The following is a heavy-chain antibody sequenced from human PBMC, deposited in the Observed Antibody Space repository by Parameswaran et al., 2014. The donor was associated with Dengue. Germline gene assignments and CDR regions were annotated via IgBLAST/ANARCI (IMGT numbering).Heavy chain of an antibody. V-gene: IGHV1-46*01. CDR2: INPSGGST. D-gene: IGHD1-26*01. Sequence: WVRQAPGQGLEWMGIINPSGGSTSYAQKFQGRVTMTRDTSTSTVYMELSSLRSEDTAVYYCARTKVGFDAFDIWGQGTMVTVSS. CDR3: ARTKVGFDAFDI. J-gene: IGHJ3*02.